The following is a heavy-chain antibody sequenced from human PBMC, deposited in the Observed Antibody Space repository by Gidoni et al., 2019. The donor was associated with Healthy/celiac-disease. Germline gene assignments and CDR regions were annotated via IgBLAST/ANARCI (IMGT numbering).Heavy chain of an antibody. D-gene: IGHD1-26*01. CDR3: ARGHSGSYPTKFDY. J-gene: IGHJ4*02. CDR1: GFTFSSYS. CDR2: ISSSSSYI. Sequence: EVQLVESGGGLVKPGGSLRLSCAASGFTFSSYSMNWVRQAPGKGREWVSSISSSSSYIYYADSGKGRFTISRDNAKNSLYLQMNSLRAEDTAVYYCARGHSGSYPTKFDYWGQGTLVTVSS. V-gene: IGHV3-21*01.